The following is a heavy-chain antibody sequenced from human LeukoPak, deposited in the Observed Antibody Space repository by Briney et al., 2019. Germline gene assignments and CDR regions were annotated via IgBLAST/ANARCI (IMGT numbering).Heavy chain of an antibody. CDR3: AAGATTFDY. V-gene: IGHV3-21*01. Sequence: GGPLRLSCAASGFTFSTYSVNWVGPAPGKGLEWVSSISSSSSYIYYADSLKGRFTISRDNAKNSLYLQMNSLRAEDTAVYYGAAGATTFDYWGQGTLVTVSS. D-gene: IGHD5-12*01. CDR1: GFTFSTYS. J-gene: IGHJ4*02. CDR2: ISSSSSYI.